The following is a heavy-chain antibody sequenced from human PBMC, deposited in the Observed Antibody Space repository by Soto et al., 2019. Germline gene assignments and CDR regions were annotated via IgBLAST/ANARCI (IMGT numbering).Heavy chain of an antibody. J-gene: IGHJ6*03. V-gene: IGHV3-66*01. D-gene: IGHD2-15*01. CDR2: IQSGGST. Sequence: EVQLVESGGDLVQPGGSLRLSCAASGFTVSSHYMNWVRQAPGKGLEWVSLIQSGGSTFYADSVKGRFIIFRDNSKNNLFLQMNSLRVEDTSMYYCSRDDVYCSGGSCYGVPMYVWGRGTTVTVSS. CDR1: GFTVSSHY. CDR3: SRDDVYCSGGSCYGVPMYV.